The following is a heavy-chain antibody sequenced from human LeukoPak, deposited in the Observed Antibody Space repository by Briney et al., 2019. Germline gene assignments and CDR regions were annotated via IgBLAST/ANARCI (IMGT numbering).Heavy chain of an antibody. CDR2: ISSSSSTI. V-gene: IGHV3-48*04. CDR1: GFTFSSYS. Sequence: GGSLRLSCAASGFTFSSYSMNWVRQAPGKGLEWVSYISSSSSTIYYADSVKGRFTISRDNAKNSLYLQMNSLRAEDTAVYYCASTRRLQLNYYYYYMDVWGKGTTVTVSS. J-gene: IGHJ6*03. D-gene: IGHD5-24*01. CDR3: ASTRRLQLNYYYYYMDV.